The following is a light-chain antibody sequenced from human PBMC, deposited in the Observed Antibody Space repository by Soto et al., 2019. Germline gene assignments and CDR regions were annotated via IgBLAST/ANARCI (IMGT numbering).Light chain of an antibody. CDR1: PSVSSRY. V-gene: IGKV3-20*01. Sequence: EIVLKPAPGTLSLSPGERATLSFRAIPSVSSRYLAWYQQKPGQAPRLLISGASSRATGIPDRFRGSGSETDFTLPINRLEPEHFAVYYWQQYVSSPPYTFGQGTKLESK. CDR2: GAS. CDR3: QQYVSSPPYT. J-gene: IGKJ2*01.